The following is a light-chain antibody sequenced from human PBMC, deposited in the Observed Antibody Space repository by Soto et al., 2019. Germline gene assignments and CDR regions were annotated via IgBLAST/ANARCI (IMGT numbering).Light chain of an antibody. Sequence: DIQITQSPSSLSASVGDRVTITCRASQTISRNLNWYQQKPGKAPNLLIYGASNLQSGVPSRFTGSGSGTDFALAISSLQPEDFATYYCQQSDTIPITFGQGTRLEIK. CDR3: QQSDTIPIT. V-gene: IGKV1-39*01. J-gene: IGKJ5*01. CDR2: GAS. CDR1: QTISRN.